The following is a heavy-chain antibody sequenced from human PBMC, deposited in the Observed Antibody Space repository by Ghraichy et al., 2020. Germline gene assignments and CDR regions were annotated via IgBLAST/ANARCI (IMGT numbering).Heavy chain of an antibody. J-gene: IGHJ3*02. CDR3: AKDLLDYYDSSGPGSSAFDI. CDR1: GFTFSSYA. Sequence: GGSLRLSCAASGFTFSSYAMSWVRQAPGKGLEWVSAISGSGGSTYYADSVKGRFTISRDNSKNTLYLQMNSLRAEDTAVYYCAKDLLDYYDSSGPGSSAFDIWGQGTMVTVSS. D-gene: IGHD3-22*01. V-gene: IGHV3-23*01. CDR2: ISGSGGST.